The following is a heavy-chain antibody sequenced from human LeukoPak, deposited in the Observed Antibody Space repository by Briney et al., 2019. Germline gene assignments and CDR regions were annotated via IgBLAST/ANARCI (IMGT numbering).Heavy chain of an antibody. J-gene: IGHJ5*02. CDR2: IIPILGIA. D-gene: IGHD3-10*01. V-gene: IGHV1-69*04. CDR1: GGTFSSYA. Sequence: ASVKVSCKASGGTFSSYAISWVRQAPGQGLEWMGRIIPILGIANYAQKFQGRVTITADKSTSTAYMELSSLRSEDTAVYYCARGGGSGYGSGSYYLYNWFDPWGQGTLVTVSS. CDR3: ARGGGSGYGSGSYYLYNWFDP.